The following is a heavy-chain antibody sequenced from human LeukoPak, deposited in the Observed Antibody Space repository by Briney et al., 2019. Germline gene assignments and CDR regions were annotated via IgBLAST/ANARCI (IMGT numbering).Heavy chain of an antibody. CDR3: AKDSRGYNRFDY. Sequence: GGSLRLSCAASGFTFRSYGMHWVRQAPGKGLEWVAFIRYDGSNKYYADSVKGRFTISRDNSKNTLYLQMNSLRGEDTAVYYCAKDSRGYNRFDYWGQGTLVTVSS. D-gene: IGHD5-18*01. CDR1: GFTFRSYG. CDR2: IRYDGSNK. V-gene: IGHV3-30*02. J-gene: IGHJ4*02.